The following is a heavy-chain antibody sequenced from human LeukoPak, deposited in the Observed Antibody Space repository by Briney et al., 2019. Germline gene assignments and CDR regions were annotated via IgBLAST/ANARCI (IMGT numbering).Heavy chain of an antibody. CDR1: AGSISSGGYY. CDR3: ARDNEWLDY. D-gene: IGHD6-19*01. CDR2: IYYTGST. V-gene: IGHV4-31*03. Sequence: SVAVSLTCTVSAGSISSGGYYWSWIRQHPGKGLEWIGHIYYTGSTYYNPSLKSRVTISPDTSKNQFSLKLSSVTAADTAVYYCARDNEWLDYWGQGNLVIVSS. J-gene: IGHJ4*02.